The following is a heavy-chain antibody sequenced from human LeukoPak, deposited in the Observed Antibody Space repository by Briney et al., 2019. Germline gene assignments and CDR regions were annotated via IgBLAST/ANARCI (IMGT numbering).Heavy chain of an antibody. CDR3: ARDEYGSGSYYNVLGDTAYYCYGMDV. D-gene: IGHD3-10*01. CDR1: GGSISSSSYY. J-gene: IGHJ6*02. V-gene: IGHV4-39*07. Sequence: SETLSLTCTVSGGSISSSSYYWGWIRQPPGKGLEWIGSIYYSGSTYYNPSLKSRVTISVDTSKNQFSLKLSSVTAADTAVYYCARDEYGSGSYYNVLGDTAYYCYGMDVWGQGTTVTVSS. CDR2: IYYSGST.